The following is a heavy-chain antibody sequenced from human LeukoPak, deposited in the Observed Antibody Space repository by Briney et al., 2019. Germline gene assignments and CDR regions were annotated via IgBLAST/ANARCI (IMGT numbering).Heavy chain of an antibody. Sequence: SETLSLTCTVSFGSFSRYDWSWIRQPPGKGLERIGNIYDSQIPSYNPSLKGRVTISVDTAQNQFSLNLSSVTAADTAVYYCARHSLLFYGSGSYFLNSMDVWGQGTTVTVSS. CDR1: FGSFSRYD. V-gene: IGHV4-59*08. CDR2: IYDSQIP. D-gene: IGHD3-10*01. J-gene: IGHJ6*02. CDR3: ARHSLLFYGSGSYFLNSMDV.